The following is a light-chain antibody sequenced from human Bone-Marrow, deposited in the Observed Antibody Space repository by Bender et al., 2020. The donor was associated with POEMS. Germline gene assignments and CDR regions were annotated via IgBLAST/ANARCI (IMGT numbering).Light chain of an antibody. CDR1: SSDVGSYNY. Sequence: QSALTQPDSVSGSPGQSITISCTGTSSDVGSYNYVSWYQQHPGKAPKLMIYDVINRPSGVPDRFSGSKSGNTASLTVSGLQPEDEADYYCTSYAGSNAGLFGTGTKLTVL. J-gene: IGLJ1*01. CDR3: TSYAGSNAGL. V-gene: IGLV2-8*01. CDR2: DVI.